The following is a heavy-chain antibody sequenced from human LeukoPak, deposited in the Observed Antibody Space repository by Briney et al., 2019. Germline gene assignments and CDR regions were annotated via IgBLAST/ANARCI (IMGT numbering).Heavy chain of an antibody. CDR2: INPNSGGT. Sequence: GASVKVSCKASGYTFTGYYMHWVRQAPGQGLEWMGRINPNSGGTNYAQKFQGRATMTRDTSISTAYMELSRLRSDDTAVYYCASIHGYYDSSGYYHFFDYWGQGTLVTVSS. D-gene: IGHD3-22*01. V-gene: IGHV1-2*06. J-gene: IGHJ4*02. CDR3: ASIHGYYDSSGYYHFFDY. CDR1: GYTFTGYY.